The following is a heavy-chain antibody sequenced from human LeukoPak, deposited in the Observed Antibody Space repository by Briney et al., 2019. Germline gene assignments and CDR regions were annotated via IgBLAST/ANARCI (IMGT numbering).Heavy chain of an antibody. J-gene: IGHJ4*02. CDR3: AREGPIAVAGYFDY. CDR2: ITGDGGRT. Sequence: GGSLRLSCEASGFTFDDYAMHWVRQAPGKGLEWVSLITGDGGRTYIADSVKGRFTISRDNRKNSLHLQMNSLRTDDTALYYCAREGPIAVAGYFDYWGQATLVTVSS. V-gene: IGHV3-43*02. D-gene: IGHD6-19*01. CDR1: GFTFDDYA.